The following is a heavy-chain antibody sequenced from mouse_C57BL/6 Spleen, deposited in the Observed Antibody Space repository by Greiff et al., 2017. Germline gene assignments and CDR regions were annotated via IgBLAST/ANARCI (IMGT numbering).Heavy chain of an antibody. Sequence: DVMLVESGEGLVKPGGSLKLSCAASGFTFRRYALSWVRQTPETRLAWVAYISSGGDYLYYADTVKGRFTISRDNARNNLYLQMSSLKSEDTAMYYCTRDRYYSNYDYYAMDYWGQGTSVTVSS. CDR3: TRDRYYSNYDYYAMDY. D-gene: IGHD2-5*01. CDR2: ISSGGDYL. CDR1: GFTFRRYA. J-gene: IGHJ4*01. V-gene: IGHV5-9-1*02.